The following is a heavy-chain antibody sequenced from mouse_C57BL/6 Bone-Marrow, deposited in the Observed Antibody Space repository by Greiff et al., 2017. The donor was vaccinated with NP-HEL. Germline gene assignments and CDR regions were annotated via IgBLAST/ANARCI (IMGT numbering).Heavy chain of an antibody. V-gene: IGHV1-50*01. CDR1: GYTFTSYW. CDR2: IDPSDSYT. J-gene: IGHJ2*01. CDR3: ARLGGTLDY. D-gene: IGHD2-14*01. Sequence: QVQLQQPGAELVKPGASVKLSCKASGYTFTSYWMQWVKQRPGQGLEWIGEIDPSDSYTNYNQKFKGKATLTVDTSSSTAYMQLSSLTSEDSAVYYCARLGGTLDYWGQGTTLTVSS.